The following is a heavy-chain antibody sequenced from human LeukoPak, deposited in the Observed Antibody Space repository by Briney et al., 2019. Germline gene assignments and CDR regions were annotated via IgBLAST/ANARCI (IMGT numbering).Heavy chain of an antibody. CDR1: GYSFASYW. CDR2: IYPGDYDT. V-gene: IGHV5-51*01. Sequence: GESLKISCQGSGYSFASYWSGWVRQMPGKGLEWMGIIYPGDYDTRYSPSFQGQVTISADKSISTAYLQWSSLKASDTAMYYCARHSVITSRIAARILDYWGQGTLVTVSS. D-gene: IGHD6-6*01. J-gene: IGHJ4*02. CDR3: ARHSVITSRIAARILDY.